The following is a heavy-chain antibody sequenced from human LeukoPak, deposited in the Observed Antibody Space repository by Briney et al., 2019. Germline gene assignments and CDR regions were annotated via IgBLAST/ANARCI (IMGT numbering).Heavy chain of an antibody. CDR1: GFTFGDYA. V-gene: IGHV3-49*03. D-gene: IGHD3-22*01. CDR3: TRVSSITMIVVVIPLDY. CDR2: IRSKAYGGTT. J-gene: IGHJ4*02. Sequence: GGSLRLSCTASGFTFGDYAMSWFRQAPGKGLEWVGFIRSKAYGGTTEYAASVKGRFTISRDDSKSIAYLQMNSLKTEDTAVYYCTRVSSITMIVVVIPLDYWGQGTLVTVSS.